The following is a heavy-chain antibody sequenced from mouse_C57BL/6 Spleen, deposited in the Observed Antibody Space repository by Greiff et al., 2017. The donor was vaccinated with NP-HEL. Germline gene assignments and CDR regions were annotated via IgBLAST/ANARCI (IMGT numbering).Heavy chain of an antibody. CDR2: IYPGDGDT. Sequence: QVQLKQSGAELVKPGASVKISCKASGYAFSSYWMNWVKQRPGKGLEGIGQIYPGDGDTNYNGKFKGKATLTADKSSSTAYMQLSSLTSEDSAVYFCAREGYYYGSSTDYWGQGTTLTVSS. V-gene: IGHV1-80*01. D-gene: IGHD1-1*01. CDR3: AREGYYYGSSTDY. J-gene: IGHJ2*01. CDR1: GYAFSSYW.